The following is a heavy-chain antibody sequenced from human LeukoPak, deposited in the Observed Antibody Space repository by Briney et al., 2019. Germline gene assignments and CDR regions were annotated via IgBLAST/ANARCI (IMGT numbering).Heavy chain of an antibody. CDR1: GYSFNANY. V-gene: IGHV1-2*02. CDR3: ARGRDYYDNSGADY. Sequence: ASVKVSCKASGYSFNANYMHWVRQAPGQGLEWMGWINPNSGGTNYAQKFQGRVTTTRDTSISTAYMELSRLRSDDAAMYFCARGRDYYDNSGADYWGQGTPVTVSS. D-gene: IGHD3-22*01. J-gene: IGHJ4*02. CDR2: INPNSGGT.